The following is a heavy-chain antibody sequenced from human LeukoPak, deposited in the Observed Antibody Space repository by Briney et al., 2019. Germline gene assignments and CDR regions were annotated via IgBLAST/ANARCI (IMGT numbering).Heavy chain of an antibody. D-gene: IGHD3-10*01. V-gene: IGHV4-39*01. CDR2: IYYTGST. Sequence: SETLSLTCTVSAGSISTRSYYWGWIRQPPEKRLEWIGTIYYTGSTYNPSLKSRVTISVDASKNQFSLKLSSVTAADTAVYYCARRPGSGSRHFDYWGQGTLVTVSS. CDR3: ARRPGSGSRHFDY. J-gene: IGHJ4*02. CDR1: AGSISTRSYY.